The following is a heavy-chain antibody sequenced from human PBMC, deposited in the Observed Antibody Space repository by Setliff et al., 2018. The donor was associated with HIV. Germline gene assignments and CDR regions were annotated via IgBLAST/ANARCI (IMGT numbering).Heavy chain of an antibody. CDR2: INHDRTT. CDR3: ARGSRQLTIFGVVFKTNYYFMDV. Sequence: TLSLTCAVYGGSFSGYYWSWIRQPPGKGLEWIGEINHDRTTNYNPSLKSRVTISVDTSKNQFSLTLNSVTAADTAVYYCARGSRQLTIFGVVFKTNYYFMDVWGKGTAVTSP. V-gene: IGHV4-34*01. D-gene: IGHD3-3*01. J-gene: IGHJ6*03. CDR1: GGSFSGYY.